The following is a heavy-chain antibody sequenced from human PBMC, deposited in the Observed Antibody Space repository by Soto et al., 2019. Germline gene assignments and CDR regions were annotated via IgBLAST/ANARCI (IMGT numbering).Heavy chain of an antibody. Sequence: QVQLVQSGAEVKKPGSSVMVSCKASGDTSRPFSFSWVRQAPGLGLEWVGGVVPAFGKTNYAQKLQGRVTITADRSTKTVALEVRSLRAGDTAVYYGATRPGITGNVGKCFDYWGQGTLISVSS. CDR1: GDTSRPFS. J-gene: IGHJ4*02. D-gene: IGHD1-20*01. CDR2: VVPAFGKT. CDR3: ATRPGITGNVGKCFDY. V-gene: IGHV1-69*06.